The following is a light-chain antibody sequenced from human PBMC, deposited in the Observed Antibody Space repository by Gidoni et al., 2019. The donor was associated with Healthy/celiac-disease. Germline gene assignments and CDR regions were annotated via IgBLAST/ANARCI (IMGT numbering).Light chain of an antibody. V-gene: IGKV4-1*01. CDR2: WAS. CDR1: QSVLYSSNNKNY. J-gene: IGKJ4*01. Sequence: DIVMTQSPDSLAVSLGERATINCKSSQSVLYSSNNKNYLAWYQQKPGQPPKLLIYWASTRESGVPDRFSGSGSGTDFTLTISSLQAEDVAVYYCQQYYSRGLTFGGGPKVEIK. CDR3: QQYYSRGLT.